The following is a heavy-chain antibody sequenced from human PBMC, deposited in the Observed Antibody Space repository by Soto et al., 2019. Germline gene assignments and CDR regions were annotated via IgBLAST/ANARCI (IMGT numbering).Heavy chain of an antibody. Sequence: QVQLVQSGAEVKKPGASVKVSCKASGYTFTSYAMHWVRQAPGQRLEWKGWINAGNGNTKYSQKFQGRVTITRDTSASTAYMELSSLRSEDTAVYYCARVHNSSGQQLFDYWGQGTLVTVSS. D-gene: IGHD6-19*01. CDR3: ARVHNSSGQQLFDY. CDR1: GYTFTSYA. J-gene: IGHJ4*02. V-gene: IGHV1-3*01. CDR2: INAGNGNT.